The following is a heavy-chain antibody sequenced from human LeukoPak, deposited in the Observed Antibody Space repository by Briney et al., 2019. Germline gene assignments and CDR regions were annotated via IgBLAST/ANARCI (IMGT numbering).Heavy chain of an antibody. CDR3: ASGYSSSWSSDY. D-gene: IGHD6-13*01. CDR2: IYHSGST. Sequence: SETLSLTCAVSGGSISSGGYSWSWIRQPPGKGLEWIGYIYHSGSTYYNPSLKSRVTISVDRSKNQFSLKLSSVTAADTAVYYCASGYSSSWSSDYWGQGTLVTVSS. J-gene: IGHJ4*02. V-gene: IGHV4-30-2*01. CDR1: GGSISSGGYS.